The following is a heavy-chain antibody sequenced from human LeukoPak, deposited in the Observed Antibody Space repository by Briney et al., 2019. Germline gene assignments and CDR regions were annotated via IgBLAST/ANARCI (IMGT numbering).Heavy chain of an antibody. Sequence: SETLSLTCAVYGGSFSGYYWSWNRQPPGKGLEWIGEINHSGSTNYNPSLKSRVTISVDTSKNQFSLKLSSVTAADTAVYYCARGLSITMVRGVIIRHYGMDVWGQGTTVTVSS. V-gene: IGHV4-34*01. CDR2: INHSGST. CDR3: ARGLSITMVRGVIIRHYGMDV. CDR1: GGSFSGYY. D-gene: IGHD3-10*01. J-gene: IGHJ6*02.